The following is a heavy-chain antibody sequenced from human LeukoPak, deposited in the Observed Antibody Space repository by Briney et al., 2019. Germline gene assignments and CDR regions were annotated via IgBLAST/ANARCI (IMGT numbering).Heavy chain of an antibody. Sequence: SETLSLTCTVSGGSISSYYWSWIRQPPGKGLEWIGYIYYSGSTNYNPSLKSRVTISVDTSKNQFSLKLSSVTAADTAVYYCARDAQYSWDIVVVAVTPFDYWGQGTLVTVSS. D-gene: IGHD2-15*01. CDR3: ARDAQYSWDIVVVAVTPFDY. V-gene: IGHV4-59*12. CDR2: IYYSGST. J-gene: IGHJ4*02. CDR1: GGSISSYY.